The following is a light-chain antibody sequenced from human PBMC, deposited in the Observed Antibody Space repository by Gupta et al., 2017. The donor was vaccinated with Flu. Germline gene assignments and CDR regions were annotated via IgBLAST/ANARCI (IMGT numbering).Light chain of an antibody. CDR2: EGS. CDR1: SSDVGGYNL. Sequence: ITISCTGTSSDVGGYNLVSWYQQHPGKAPKLMIYEGSKRPSGVSNRFSGSKSGNTASLTISGLQAEDEADYYCCSYAGSSTFKVFGGGTKLTVL. V-gene: IGLV2-23*03. CDR3: CSYAGSSTFKV. J-gene: IGLJ3*02.